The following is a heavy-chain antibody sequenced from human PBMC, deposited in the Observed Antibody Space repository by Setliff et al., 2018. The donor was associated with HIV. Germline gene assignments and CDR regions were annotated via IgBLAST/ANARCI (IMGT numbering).Heavy chain of an antibody. CDR1: GGSISSSSYY. CDR3: ARSIVPAASGYYYFEY. CDR2: IYYSGST. V-gene: IGHV4-39*01. Sequence: NPSETLSLTCTVSGGSISSSSYYWGWIRQPPGKGLEWIGSIYYSGSTNYNPSLKSRVTISVDTSKNQFSLRLSSVAAGDTAVYYCARSIVPAASGYYYFEYWGQGTLVTVSS. J-gene: IGHJ4*02. D-gene: IGHD3-3*01.